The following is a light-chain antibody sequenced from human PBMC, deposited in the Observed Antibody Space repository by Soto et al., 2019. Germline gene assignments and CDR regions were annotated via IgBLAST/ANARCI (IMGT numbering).Light chain of an antibody. Sequence: QSALTQPPSASGSPGQSVTISCTGTSSDVGGYNFVSWYQQHPGKVPKSVIYEVDTRPSGVPDRFSGSKSGNTASLTVSGFQAEDEADYYCSSFGGGNKVLFGGGTKVTVL. CDR1: SSDVGGYNF. J-gene: IGLJ3*02. V-gene: IGLV2-8*01. CDR3: SSFGGGNKVL. CDR2: EVD.